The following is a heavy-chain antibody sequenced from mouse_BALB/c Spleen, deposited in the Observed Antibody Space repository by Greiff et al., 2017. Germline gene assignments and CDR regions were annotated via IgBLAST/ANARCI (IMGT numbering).Heavy chain of an antibody. V-gene: IGHV5-12-2*01. CDR2: ISNGGGST. Sequence: EVQRVESGGGLVQPGGSLKLSCAASGFTFSSYTMSWVRQTPEKRLEWVAYISNGGGSTYYPDTVKGRFTISRDNAKNTLYLQMSSLKSEDTAMYYCARHTTATYFDYWGQGTTLTVSS. CDR3: ARHTTATYFDY. J-gene: IGHJ2*01. D-gene: IGHD1-2*01. CDR1: GFTFSSYT.